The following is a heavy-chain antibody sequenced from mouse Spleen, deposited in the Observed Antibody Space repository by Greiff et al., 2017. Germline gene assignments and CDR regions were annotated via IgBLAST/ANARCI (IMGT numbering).Heavy chain of an antibody. D-gene: IGHD1-1*01. J-gene: IGHJ2*01. V-gene: IGHV1-42*01. Sequence: VQLKESGPELVKPGASVKISCKASGYSFTGYYMNWVKQSPEKSLEWIGEINPSTGGTTYNQKFKAKATLTVDKSSSTAYMQLKSLTSEDSAVYYCARLYYYGSSYWGQGTTLTVSS. CDR2: INPSTGGT. CDR1: GYSFTGYY. CDR3: ARLYYYGSSY.